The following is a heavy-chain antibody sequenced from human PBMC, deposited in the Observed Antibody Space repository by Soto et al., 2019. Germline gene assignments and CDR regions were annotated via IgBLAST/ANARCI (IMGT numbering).Heavy chain of an antibody. Sequence: ASVKVSCKASGYIFTGYYINWVRRAPGQGLEWMGWINPNTGDTNYAQKFQGSVTMTTDTSISTAYMELSRLRSDDTAVYYCARPYCGSNSCHNWFDSWGQGTLVTVSS. CDR3: ARPYCGSNSCHNWFDS. CDR1: GYIFTGYY. J-gene: IGHJ5*01. V-gene: IGHV1-2*02. D-gene: IGHD2-2*01. CDR2: INPNTGDT.